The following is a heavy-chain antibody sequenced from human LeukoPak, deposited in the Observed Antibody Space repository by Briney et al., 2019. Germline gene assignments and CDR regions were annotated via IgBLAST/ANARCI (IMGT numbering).Heavy chain of an antibody. Sequence: GGSLRLSCAASGFTFSSYGMHWVRQAPGKGLEWVAVISYDGSNKYYADSVKGRFTISRDNSKNTLYLQMNSLRAEDTAVYYCAKGQFGITGTTCPFDYWGQGTLVTVSS. CDR1: GFTFSSYG. CDR3: AKGQFGITGTTCPFDY. V-gene: IGHV3-30*18. CDR2: ISYDGSNK. J-gene: IGHJ4*02. D-gene: IGHD1-7*01.